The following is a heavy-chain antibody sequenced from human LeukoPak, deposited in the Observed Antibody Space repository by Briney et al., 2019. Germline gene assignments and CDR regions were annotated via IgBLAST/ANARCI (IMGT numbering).Heavy chain of an antibody. D-gene: IGHD6-13*01. J-gene: IGHJ4*02. CDR1: GVSLSSHG. CDR3: AKEPYSSSWYFDY. Sequence: GGSLRLSCVVSGVSLSSHGMHWVRQAPGKRLEWLTFTWSDGRSEYYADSVKGRFSVSRDNSKNTLYLQMNSLRAEDTAVYYCAKEPYSSSWYFDYWGQGTLVTVSS. V-gene: IGHV3-30*02. CDR2: TWSDGRSE.